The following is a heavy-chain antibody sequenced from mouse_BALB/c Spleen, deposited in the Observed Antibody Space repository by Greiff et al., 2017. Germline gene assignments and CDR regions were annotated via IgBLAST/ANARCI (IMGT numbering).Heavy chain of an antibody. CDR3: AREDYRYD. Sequence: QVQLKESGAELMKPGASVTISCKATGYSFSSYWIEWVQQRPGHGLEWIGEILPGSGSTNYTEKFTGKDTFTANTSSHTAYMQHSSLTSEDSSVYYCAREDYRYDWGQGTLVTVSA. D-gene: IGHD2-14*01. CDR2: ILPGSGST. J-gene: IGHJ3*01. V-gene: IGHV1-9*01. CDR1: GYSFSSYW.